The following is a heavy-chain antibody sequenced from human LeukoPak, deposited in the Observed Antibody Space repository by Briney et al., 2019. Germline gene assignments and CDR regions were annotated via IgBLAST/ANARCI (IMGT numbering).Heavy chain of an antibody. CDR3: ARLNYYDSSGYWGADY. Sequence: ASVKVSCKASGYTFTSYGISWVRQAPGQGLEWMGWISAYNGNTNYAQKLQGRVTMTTDTSTSTAYMELRSLRSDDTAVYYCARLNYYDSSGYWGADYWGQGTLVTASS. D-gene: IGHD3-22*01. CDR1: GYTFTSYG. CDR2: ISAYNGNT. J-gene: IGHJ4*02. V-gene: IGHV1-18*01.